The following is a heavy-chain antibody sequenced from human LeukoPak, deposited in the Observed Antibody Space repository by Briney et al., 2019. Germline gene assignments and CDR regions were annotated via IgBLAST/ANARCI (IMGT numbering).Heavy chain of an antibody. J-gene: IGHJ4*02. D-gene: IGHD5-24*01. CDR2: IYIDGNT. CDR1: GFTVSRNY. Sequence: GGSLRLSSAASGFTVSRNYMSWVRQAPGKGLEWVSVIYIDGNTYYTDSVRGRFTISRDKSKNTVYLQMNSLRAEDTAVYYCARGDGYNFSDSWGQGTLVTVSS. CDR3: ARGDGYNFSDS. V-gene: IGHV3-66*01.